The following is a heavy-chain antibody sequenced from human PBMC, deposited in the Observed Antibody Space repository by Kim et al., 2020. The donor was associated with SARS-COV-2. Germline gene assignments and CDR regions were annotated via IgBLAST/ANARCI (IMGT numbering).Heavy chain of an antibody. D-gene: IGHD3-3*01. CDR1: GYTFTGYY. V-gene: IGHV1-2*06. J-gene: IGHJ6*02. CDR3: ARDSSIFGVLITPLSYYYGMDV. CDR2: INPNSGGT. Sequence: ASVKVSCKASGYTFTGYYMHWVRQAPGQGLEWMGRINPNSGGTNYAQKFQGRVTMTRDTSISTAYMELSRLRSDDTAVYYCARDSSIFGVLITPLSYYYGMDVWGQGTTVTVSS.